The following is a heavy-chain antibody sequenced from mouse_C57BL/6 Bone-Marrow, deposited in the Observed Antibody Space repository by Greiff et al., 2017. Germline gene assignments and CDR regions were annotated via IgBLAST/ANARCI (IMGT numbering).Heavy chain of an antibody. CDR3: ARQHYGSRSWFAY. J-gene: IGHJ3*01. Sequence: VQLQQPGAELVKPGASVKLSCKASGYTFTSYWMQWVKQRPGQGLEWIGEIDPSDSYTNYNQKFKGKATLTVDTSSSTAYMQLSSLTSEDSAVYYCARQHYGSRSWFAYWGQGTLVTVSA. CDR1: GYTFTSYW. D-gene: IGHD1-1*01. CDR2: IDPSDSYT. V-gene: IGHV1-50*01.